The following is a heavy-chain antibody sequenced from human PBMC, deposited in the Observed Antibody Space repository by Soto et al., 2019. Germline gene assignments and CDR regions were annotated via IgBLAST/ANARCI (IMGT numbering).Heavy chain of an antibody. V-gene: IGHV3-30*18. CDR1: GFTFSSYG. CDR2: ISYDGSNK. CDR3: AKDWSSNPDY. J-gene: IGHJ4*02. Sequence: QVQLVESGGGVVQPGRSLRLSCAASGFTFSSYGMHWVRQAPGKGLEWVAVISYDGSNKYYADSVKGRFTISRDNSKNTLYLQMNSLRAEDTAVYYCAKDWSSNPDYWGQGTLVTVSS. D-gene: IGHD6-13*01.